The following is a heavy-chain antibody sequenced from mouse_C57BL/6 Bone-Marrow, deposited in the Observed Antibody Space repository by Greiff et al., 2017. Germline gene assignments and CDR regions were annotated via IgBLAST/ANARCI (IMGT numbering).Heavy chain of an antibody. J-gene: IGHJ1*03. CDR2: IYPRSGNT. V-gene: IGHV1-81*01. CDR1: GYTFTSYG. D-gene: IGHD1-1*01. Sequence: VQLQQSGAELARPGASVKLSCKASGYTFTSYGISWVKQRTGQGLEWIGEIYPRSGNTYYNEKFKGKATLTADTCSSTAYMELRSLTSEDSAVYFCADYYGSSFYWYFDVWGTGTTVTVSA. CDR3: ADYYGSSFYWYFDV.